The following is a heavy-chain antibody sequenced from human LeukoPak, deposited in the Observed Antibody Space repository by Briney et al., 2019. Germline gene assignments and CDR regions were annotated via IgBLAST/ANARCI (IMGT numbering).Heavy chain of an antibody. D-gene: IGHD4-17*01. Sequence: PGGSLRLSCAASGFTFSSYSMNWVRQAPGKGLEWVSSISSSSYIYYADSVKGRFTISRDNAKNSLYLQMNSLRAEDTAVYYCAREATTVTIFDYWGQGTLVTVSS. V-gene: IGHV3-21*01. CDR3: AREATTVTIFDY. CDR1: GFTFSSYS. CDR2: ISSSSYI. J-gene: IGHJ4*02.